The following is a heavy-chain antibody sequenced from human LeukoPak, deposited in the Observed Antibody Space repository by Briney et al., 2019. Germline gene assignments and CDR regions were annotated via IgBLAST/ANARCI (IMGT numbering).Heavy chain of an antibody. D-gene: IGHD3-10*01. V-gene: IGHV3-74*01. Sequence: GGSLRLSCAASGVTFSSYWMHWVRQAPGKGLAWVSRINTDGSSTSYADSVKGRFTISRDNAKNTLYLQMNSLRAEDTAVYYCARDRGYYDSGSPGLIDYWGQGTLVTVSS. CDR3: ARDRGYYDSGSPGLIDY. J-gene: IGHJ4*02. CDR1: GVTFSSYW. CDR2: INTDGSST.